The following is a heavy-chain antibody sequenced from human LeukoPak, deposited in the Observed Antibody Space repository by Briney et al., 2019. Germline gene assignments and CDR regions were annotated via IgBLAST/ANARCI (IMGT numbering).Heavy chain of an antibody. V-gene: IGHV4-34*01. CDR3: ARDPLYCSGGSCYPGDYYSYYGMDV. J-gene: IGHJ6*04. CDR2: INHSGST. CDR1: GGSFSGYY. D-gene: IGHD2-15*01. Sequence: SETLSLTCAVYGGSFSGYYWSWIRQPPGKGLEWIGEINHSGSTNYNPSLKSRVTISVDTSKNQFSLKLSSVTAADTAVYYCARDPLYCSGGSCYPGDYYSYYGMDVWGKGTTVSVSS.